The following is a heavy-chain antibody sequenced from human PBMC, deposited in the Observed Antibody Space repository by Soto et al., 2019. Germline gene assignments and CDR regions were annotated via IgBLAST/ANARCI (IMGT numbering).Heavy chain of an antibody. CDR2: IYYSGST. J-gene: IGHJ4*02. D-gene: IGHD3-22*01. Sequence: PSETLSLTCTVSGGSISSGGYYWSWIRQHPGKGLEWIGYIYYSGSTYYNPSLKSRVTISVDTSKNQFSLKLSSVTAADTAVYYCASWLSFDDSSGYYHYYFDYWGQGTLVTVSS. V-gene: IGHV4-31*03. CDR1: GGSISSGGYY. CDR3: ASWLSFDDSSGYYHYYFDY.